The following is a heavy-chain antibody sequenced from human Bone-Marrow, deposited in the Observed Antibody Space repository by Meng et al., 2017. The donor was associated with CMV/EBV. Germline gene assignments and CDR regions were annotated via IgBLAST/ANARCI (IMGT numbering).Heavy chain of an antibody. CDR2: IKQDGSEK. CDR3: ARDKYTGGASFDY. Sequence: GESLRLSCAASGFTFSSYWMSWVGQAPGKGLEWVANIKQDGSEKCYVDSVKGRFTISRDNAKNSLYLQMNSLRAEDTAVYYCARDKYTGGASFDYWGQGTLVTVSS. CDR1: GFTFSSYW. V-gene: IGHV3-7*01. D-gene: IGHD1-26*01. J-gene: IGHJ4*02.